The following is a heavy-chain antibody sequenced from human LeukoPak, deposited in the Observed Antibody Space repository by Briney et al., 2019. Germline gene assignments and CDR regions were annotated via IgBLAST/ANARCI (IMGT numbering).Heavy chain of an antibody. CDR1: GYTFTSYG. D-gene: IGHD1-14*01. J-gene: IGHJ6*03. CDR3: ARDPEGTYYYYYYMDV. CDR2: ISAYNGNT. V-gene: IGHV1-18*01. Sequence: ASVKVSCKPSGYTFTSYGISWVRQAPGQGLEWMGWISAYNGNTNYAQKLQGRVTMTTDTSTSTAYMELRSLRSDDTAVYYCARDPEGTYYYYYYMDVWGKGTTVTVSS.